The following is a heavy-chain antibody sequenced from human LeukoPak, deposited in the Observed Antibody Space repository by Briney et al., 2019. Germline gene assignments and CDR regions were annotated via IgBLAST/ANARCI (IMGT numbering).Heavy chain of an antibody. CDR3: ARDREGGTSRDY. J-gene: IGHJ4*02. CDR1: GGTFSSYA. Sequence: ASVKVSCKASGGTFSSYAISWVRQAPGQGLEWMGWISAYNGNTNYAQKLQGRVTMTTDTSTSTAYMELRSLRSDDTAVYYCARDREGGTSRDYWGQGTLVTVSS. CDR2: ISAYNGNT. D-gene: IGHD2-2*01. V-gene: IGHV1-18*01.